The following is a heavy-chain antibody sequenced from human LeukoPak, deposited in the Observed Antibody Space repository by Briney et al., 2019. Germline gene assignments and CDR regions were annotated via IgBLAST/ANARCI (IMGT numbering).Heavy chain of an antibody. J-gene: IGHJ4*02. CDR3: ALCISGDIVAIFDY. Sequence: ASVKVSCKASGGTFSSYAISWVRQAPGQGLEWMGRIIPILGIANYAQKFQGRVTITADKSTSTAYMELSSLRSEDTAVYYCALCISGDIVAIFDYWGQGTLVTVSS. V-gene: IGHV1-69*04. CDR2: IIPILGIA. CDR1: GGTFSSYA. D-gene: IGHD5-12*01.